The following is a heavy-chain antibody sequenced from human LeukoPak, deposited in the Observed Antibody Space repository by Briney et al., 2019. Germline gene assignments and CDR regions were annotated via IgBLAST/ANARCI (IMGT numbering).Heavy chain of an antibody. CDR1: GGSITSYY. CDR3: VRTTVAGGWDY. CDR2: IYSSGST. D-gene: IGHD6-19*01. V-gene: IGHV4-4*07. Sequence: SETLSLTCTVSGGSITSYYWSWIRQPAGKGLEWIGRIYSSGSTNYNPSLKSRVTMSVDTSKNHFSLKLTSVTAADTAVYYCVRTTVAGGWDYWGQGSLVTVSS. J-gene: IGHJ4*02.